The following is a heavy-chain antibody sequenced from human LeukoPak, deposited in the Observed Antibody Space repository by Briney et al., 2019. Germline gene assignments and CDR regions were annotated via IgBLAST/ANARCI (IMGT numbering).Heavy chain of an antibody. J-gene: IGHJ5*02. CDR3: ARVAPGQLGVLDWFDP. D-gene: IGHD6-6*01. Sequence: SVKVSCKASGGTFSSYAISWVRQAPGQGLEWMGGIIPIFGTANYAQKFQGRVTITTDESTSTAYMELSSLRSEDTAVYYCARVAPGQLGVLDWFDPWGQGTLVTVSS. CDR2: IIPIFGTA. CDR1: GGTFSSYA. V-gene: IGHV1-69*05.